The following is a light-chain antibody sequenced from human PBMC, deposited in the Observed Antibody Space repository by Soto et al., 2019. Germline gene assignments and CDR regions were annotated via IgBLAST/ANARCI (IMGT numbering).Light chain of an antibody. J-gene: IGKJ1*01. V-gene: IGKV1-5*01. CDR3: QQYHTFWT. Sequence: DIQMTQSPSTLSASVGDRVTIACRANQTITRWLAWYQQKPGKAPKLLIFDASTLESGVPSRFSGSGYGTEFTLTISSMQPADFATYYFQQYHTFWTFGQGTTVEVK. CDR2: DAS. CDR1: QTITRW.